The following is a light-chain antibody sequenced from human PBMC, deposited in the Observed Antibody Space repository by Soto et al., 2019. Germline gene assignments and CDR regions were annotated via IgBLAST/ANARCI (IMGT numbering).Light chain of an antibody. J-gene: IGLJ3*02. Sequence: QSALAQPPSVSGAPGQRVTVSCIGSSSNIGAGYPVHWYQQLPGTAPQLLIYGNTNRPSGVPDRFSGSKSGTSASLAITGLQAEDEADYYCQSYDSSLSGWVFGGGTKVTVL. V-gene: IGLV1-40*01. CDR3: QSYDSSLSGWV. CDR1: SSNIGAGYP. CDR2: GNT.